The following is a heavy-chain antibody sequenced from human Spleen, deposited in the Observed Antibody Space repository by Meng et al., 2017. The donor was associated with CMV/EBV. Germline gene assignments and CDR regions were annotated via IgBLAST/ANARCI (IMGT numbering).Heavy chain of an antibody. CDR1: GYTFTSYG. CDR2: IIPIFGTA. CDR3: ARGGSRVLRFLEWLSFDY. J-gene: IGHJ4*02. Sequence: SVKVSCKASGYTFTSYGISWVRQAPGQGLEWMGGIIPIFGTANYAQKFQGRVTITTDESTSTAYMELSSLRSEDTAVYYCARGGSRVLRFLEWLSFDYWGQGTLVTVSS. V-gene: IGHV1-69*05. D-gene: IGHD3-3*01.